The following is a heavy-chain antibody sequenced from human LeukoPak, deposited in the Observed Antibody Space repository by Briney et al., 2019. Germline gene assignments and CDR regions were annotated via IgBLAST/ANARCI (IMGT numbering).Heavy chain of an antibody. Sequence: VASVKVSCKASGYTFINYGISWVRQAPGQGLGWMGWISGYNGNTKYAEKLQGRVTMTTDTSTSTAYMELRSLRSDDTAMYYCARDDRRIVVITMSDAFDIWGQGTMVTVSS. D-gene: IGHD3-22*01. CDR1: GYTFINYG. CDR2: ISGYNGNT. CDR3: ARDDRRIVVITMSDAFDI. V-gene: IGHV1-18*01. J-gene: IGHJ3*02.